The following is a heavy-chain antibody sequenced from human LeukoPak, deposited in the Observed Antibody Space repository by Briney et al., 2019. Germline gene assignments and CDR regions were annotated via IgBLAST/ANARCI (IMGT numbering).Heavy chain of an antibody. V-gene: IGHV3-64*01. CDR3: ARDMYYYDSSGIFDY. CDR1: GSTFISYA. CDR2: ISSNGGST. D-gene: IGHD3-22*01. J-gene: IGHJ4*02. Sequence: GGSLGLSCAASGSTFISYAMHWVRQAPGKGLEYFSAISSNGGSTYYANSVKGRFTISRDNSKNTLYLQMGSLRAEDMAVYYCARDMYYYDSSGIFDYWGQGTLVTVSS.